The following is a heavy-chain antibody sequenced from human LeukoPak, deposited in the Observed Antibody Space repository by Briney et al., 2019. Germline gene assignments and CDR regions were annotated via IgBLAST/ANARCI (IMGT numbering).Heavy chain of an antibody. D-gene: IGHD1-1*01. J-gene: IGHJ4*02. V-gene: IGHV3-23*01. CDR1: GFTFSSYS. CDR2: ISGSGGST. Sequence: GGSLRLSCAASGFTFSSYSMNWVRQAPGKGLEWVSAISGSGGSTYYADSVKGRFTISRDNSKNTLYLQMNSLRAEDTAVYYCAKAPTGATRPDYWGQGTLVTVSS. CDR3: AKAPTGATRPDY.